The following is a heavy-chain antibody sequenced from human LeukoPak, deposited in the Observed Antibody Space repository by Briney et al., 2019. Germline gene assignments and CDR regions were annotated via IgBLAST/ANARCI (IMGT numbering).Heavy chain of an antibody. Sequence: SETLSLTRTVSGGSLSGYFWSWIRQPPGKGLEWIEFVHYTGSTSYNSSLKSRVTISADTSKNQFSLKLTSVTAADTAVYYCARYGKTTVAAWGFDYWGQGTLVTVSS. D-gene: IGHD4-23*01. CDR1: GGSLSGYF. CDR2: VHYTGST. J-gene: IGHJ4*02. CDR3: ARYGKTTVAAWGFDY. V-gene: IGHV4-59*01.